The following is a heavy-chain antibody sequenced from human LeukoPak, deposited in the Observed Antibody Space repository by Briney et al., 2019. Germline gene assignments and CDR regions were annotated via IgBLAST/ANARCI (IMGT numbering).Heavy chain of an antibody. D-gene: IGHD2-2*01. J-gene: IGHJ4*02. Sequence: GGSLRLSCGVSGFTFSDYWMNWVRQAPGKGLEWVASIKQDGSEKSYVDSVKGRFTISRDNAKNSLYLQMNSLRAEDTALYYCAREIKAAKPFDYWGQGTLVTVSS. CDR1: GFTFSDYW. V-gene: IGHV3-7*03. CDR3: AREIKAAKPFDY. CDR2: IKQDGSEK.